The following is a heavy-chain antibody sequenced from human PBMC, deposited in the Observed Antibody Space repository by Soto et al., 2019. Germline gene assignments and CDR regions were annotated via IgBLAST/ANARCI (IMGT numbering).Heavy chain of an antibody. Sequence: SETLSLTCTVSGGSVTSYYWSCIGRPPGKTLEWIGTIYYSGSTNYNPSLKSRVTISVDTSKNQFSLKLGSVTAADTSVYFCARALYGSGVLDVWGQGTTVTVSS. CDR3: ARALYGSGVLDV. V-gene: IGHV4-59*02. J-gene: IGHJ6*02. CDR1: GGSVTSYY. D-gene: IGHD3-10*01. CDR2: IYYSGST.